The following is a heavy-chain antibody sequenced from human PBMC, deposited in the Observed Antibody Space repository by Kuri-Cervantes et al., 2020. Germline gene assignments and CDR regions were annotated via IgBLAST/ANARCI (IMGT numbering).Heavy chain of an antibody. CDR1: GFTFSSYG. Sequence: GGSLRLSCAASGFTFSSYGMHWVRQAPGKGLEWMAVISYDGSNKYYADSVKGRFTISRDNSKNTLYLQMNSLRAEDTAVYYCAKDRISSSWYYYYYYGMDVWGQGTTVTVSS. D-gene: IGHD6-13*01. J-gene: IGHJ6*02. V-gene: IGHV3-30*18. CDR3: AKDRISSSWYYYYYYGMDV. CDR2: ISYDGSNK.